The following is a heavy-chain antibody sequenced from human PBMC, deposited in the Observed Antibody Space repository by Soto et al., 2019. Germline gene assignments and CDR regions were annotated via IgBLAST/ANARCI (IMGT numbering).Heavy chain of an antibody. CDR2: ISSSSSYI. D-gene: IGHD4-4*01. CDR1: GFTFSSYS. CDR3: ARDRNEAYRDR. J-gene: IGHJ4*02. Sequence: GGSLRLSCAASGFTFSSYSMNWVRQAPGKGLEWVSSISSSSSYIYYADSVKGRFTISRDNAKNSLYLQMNSLRAEDTAVYYCARDRNEAYRDRWGQGTLVTVSS. V-gene: IGHV3-21*01.